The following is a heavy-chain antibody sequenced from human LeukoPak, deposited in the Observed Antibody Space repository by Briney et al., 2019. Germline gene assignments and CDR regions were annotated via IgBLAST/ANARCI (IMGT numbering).Heavy chain of an antibody. Sequence: SETLSLTCTVSGGSISRSSYHWGWIRQPPGKGLEWIGSIYYSGSTYYNPSLKSRVTISVDTSKNQFSLKLSSVTAADTAVYYCARHDAVVTDHIDYWGQGTLVTVSS. V-gene: IGHV4-39*01. J-gene: IGHJ4*02. CDR2: IYYSGST. D-gene: IGHD4-23*01. CDR1: GGSISRSSYH. CDR3: ARHDAVVTDHIDY.